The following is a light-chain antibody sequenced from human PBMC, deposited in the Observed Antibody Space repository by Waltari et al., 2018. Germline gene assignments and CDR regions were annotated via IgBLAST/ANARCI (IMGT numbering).Light chain of an antibody. Sequence: DIQMTQSPSTLSASVGDRVTSTCRASQSISSWLAWYQQKPGKAPKLLIHKASSLESGDPSRFSCSGSGTEFTLTISSLQPDDFATYYCQQYNGYSPTCGQGTKVEIK. V-gene: IGKV1-5*03. J-gene: IGKJ1*01. CDR2: KAS. CDR3: QQYNGYSPT. CDR1: QSISSW.